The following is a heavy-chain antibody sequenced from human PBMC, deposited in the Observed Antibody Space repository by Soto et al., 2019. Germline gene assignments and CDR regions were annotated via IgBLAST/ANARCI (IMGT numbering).Heavy chain of an antibody. CDR2: IIPIFGTA. CDR1: GGTFSSYA. D-gene: IGHD3-22*01. Sequence: ASVKVSCKASGGTFSSYAISWVRQAPGQGLEWMGGIIPIFGTANYAQKFQGRVTITADESTSTAYMELSSLRSEDTAVYYCARDSTRITTNWFDPWGQGTLVTVSS. J-gene: IGHJ5*02. CDR3: ARDSTRITTNWFDP. V-gene: IGHV1-69*13.